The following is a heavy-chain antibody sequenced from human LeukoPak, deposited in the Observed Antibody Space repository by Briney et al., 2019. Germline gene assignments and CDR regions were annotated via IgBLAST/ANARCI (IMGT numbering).Heavy chain of an antibody. V-gene: IGHV4-59*01. D-gene: IGHD2-2*01. CDR1: GGSISSYY. CDR2: IYCSGST. Sequence: SETLSLTCTVSGGSISSYYWSWIRQPPGKGLEWIGYIYCSGSTNYNPSLKSRVTISVDTSKNQFSLKLSSVTAADTAVYYCARGGGFYCSSTSCRANWFDPWGQGTLVTVSS. J-gene: IGHJ5*02. CDR3: ARGGGFYCSSTSCRANWFDP.